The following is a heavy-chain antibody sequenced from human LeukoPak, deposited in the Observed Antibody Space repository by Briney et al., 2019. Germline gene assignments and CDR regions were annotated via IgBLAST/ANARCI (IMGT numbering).Heavy chain of an antibody. V-gene: IGHV4-34*01. J-gene: IGHJ5*02. D-gene: IGHD1-26*01. CDR1: GGSFSGYY. Sequence: SETLSLTCAVCGGSFSGYYWSWIRQPPGKGLEWIGEINHSGSTNYNPSLKSRVTISVDTSKNQFSLKLSSVTAADTAVYYCARSRQHGKLAWGQGTLVTVSS. CDR2: INHSGST. CDR3: ARSRQHGKLA.